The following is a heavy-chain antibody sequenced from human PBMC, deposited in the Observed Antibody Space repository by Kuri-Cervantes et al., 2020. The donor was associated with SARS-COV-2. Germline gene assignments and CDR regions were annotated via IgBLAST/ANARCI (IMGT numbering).Heavy chain of an antibody. Sequence: GESLKISCAASGFTFDDYGMSWVRQAPGKGLEWVSGINWNGGSTGYADSVKGRFTISRDNSKNTLYLQMNTLKTEDTAVFYCARDASYSGSYGSFQHWGQGTLVTVSS. J-gene: IGHJ1*01. CDR1: GFTFDDYG. D-gene: IGHD1-26*01. CDR2: INWNGGST. CDR3: ARDASYSGSYGSFQH. V-gene: IGHV3-20*04.